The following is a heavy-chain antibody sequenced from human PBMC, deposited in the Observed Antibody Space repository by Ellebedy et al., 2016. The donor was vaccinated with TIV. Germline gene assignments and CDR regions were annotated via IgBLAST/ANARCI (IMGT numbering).Heavy chain of an antibody. CDR1: GFTFSSYW. V-gene: IGHV3-7*01. Sequence: GGSLRLSXAASGFTFSSYWMHWVRQAPGKGLEWVANIKPDGSGKYYVDSVRGRFTISRDNAKNSLYLQMNSLRAEDTAVYYCARDKFSSSTGGSKFNYWGQGTLVTVSS. CDR3: ARDKFSSSTGGSKFNY. CDR2: IKPDGSGK. D-gene: IGHD6-6*01. J-gene: IGHJ4*02.